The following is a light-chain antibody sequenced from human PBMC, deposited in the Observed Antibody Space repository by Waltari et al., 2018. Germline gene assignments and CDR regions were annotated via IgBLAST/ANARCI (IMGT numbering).Light chain of an antibody. V-gene: IGKV1-5*01. CDR1: QTIRGW. Sequence: DIQMTQSPSLLSASVGDRVPITCRASQTIRGWWAWYQLKPGLAPKLIIYDASNLGGGVPSRFSGSGFGTNFTLTISSLQPDDFATYYCQQYSSFSTFGLGTKV. CDR3: QQYSSFST. J-gene: IGKJ1*01. CDR2: DAS.